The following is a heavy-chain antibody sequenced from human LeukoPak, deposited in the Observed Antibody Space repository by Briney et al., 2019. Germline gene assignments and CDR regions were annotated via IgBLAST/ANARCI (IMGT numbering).Heavy chain of an antibody. CDR2: INHSGST. V-gene: IGHV4-34*01. CDR1: GGSFSGYY. Sequence: SETLSLTCAVYGGSFSGYYWSWIRQPPGRGLEWIGEINHSGSTNYNPSLKSRVTISVDTSKNQFSLKLSSVTAADTAVYYCASFSGDIVATGINWGQGTLVTVSS. J-gene: IGHJ4*02. CDR3: ASFSGDIVATGIN. D-gene: IGHD5-12*01.